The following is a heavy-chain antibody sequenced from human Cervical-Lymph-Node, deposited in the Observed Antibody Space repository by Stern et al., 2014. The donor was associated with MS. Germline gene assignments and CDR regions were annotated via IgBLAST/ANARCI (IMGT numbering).Heavy chain of an antibody. V-gene: IGHV3-7*01. CDR1: GFTFSSYW. CDR2: IKQDGSEK. CDR3: ARPNLPTYYYDSSGSYDY. Sequence: EMQPVESGGGLVQPGGSLRLSCAASGFTFSSYWMSWVRQAPGKGREWGANIKQDGSEKYYVDSVKGRFTISRDNAKKSLYLQMNSLRAEDTAVYYCARPNLPTYYYDSSGSYDYWGQGTLVTVSS. J-gene: IGHJ4*02. D-gene: IGHD3-22*01.